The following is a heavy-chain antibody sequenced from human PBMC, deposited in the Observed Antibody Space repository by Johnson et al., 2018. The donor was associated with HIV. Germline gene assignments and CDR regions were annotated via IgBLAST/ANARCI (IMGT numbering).Heavy chain of an antibody. CDR1: GFAFSSYG. D-gene: IGHD4-17*01. J-gene: IGHJ3*02. V-gene: IGHV3-30*03. Sequence: QVQLVESGGGVVQPGRSLRLSCAASGFAFSSYGMHWVRQAPGKGLEWVAIISYDGSNKYYADYVKGRFTISRDNSKNTLYLQMNSLRAEDTAVYYCARELEFGDLRKNDAFDIWGQGTMVTVSS. CDR3: ARELEFGDLRKNDAFDI. CDR2: ISYDGSNK.